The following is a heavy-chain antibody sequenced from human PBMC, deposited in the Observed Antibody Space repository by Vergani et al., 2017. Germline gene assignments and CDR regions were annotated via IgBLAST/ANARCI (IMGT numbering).Heavy chain of an antibody. CDR3: ARAGSYWYFDL. J-gene: IGHJ2*01. Sequence: QVQLVESGGGVVQPGRSLRLSCAASGFTFSSYGMHWVRQAPGKGLEWVAVIWYDGSNKYYADSVKGRFTISRDNSKNTLYLQMNSLRAEDTAVYYCARAGSYWYFDLWGRGTLVTVSS. V-gene: IGHV3-33*01. CDR2: IWYDGSNK. CDR1: GFTFSSYG. D-gene: IGHD3-10*01.